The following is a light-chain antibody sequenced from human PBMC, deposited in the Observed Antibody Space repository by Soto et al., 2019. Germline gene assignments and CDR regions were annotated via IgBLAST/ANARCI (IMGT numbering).Light chain of an antibody. V-gene: IGKV1-5*01. Sequence: DIPMTQSPSTLSASVGDRVTITCRASQSISSKLAWYQQKPGKAPKLLIYDASNLESGVPSRFSGSGSGTQFSLTISSLQPDDFATYYCQQYNSYSWTFGQGIKVEIK. CDR2: DAS. CDR1: QSISSK. J-gene: IGKJ1*01. CDR3: QQYNSYSWT.